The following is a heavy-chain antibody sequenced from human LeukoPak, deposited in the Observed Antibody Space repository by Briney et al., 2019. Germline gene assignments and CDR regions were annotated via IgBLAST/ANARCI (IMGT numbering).Heavy chain of an antibody. J-gene: IGHJ4*02. CDR1: GFTFDDYA. CDR3: AKYMDGPSSPFDY. D-gene: IGHD5-24*01. CDR2: ISGDGGST. Sequence: GGSLRLFCAASGFTFDDYAMHWVRQAPGKGLEWVSFISGDGGSTYYADSVKGRFTISRDNSKNSLYLQMNSLRAEDTALYYCAKYMDGPSSPFDYWGQGTLVTVSS. V-gene: IGHV3-43*02.